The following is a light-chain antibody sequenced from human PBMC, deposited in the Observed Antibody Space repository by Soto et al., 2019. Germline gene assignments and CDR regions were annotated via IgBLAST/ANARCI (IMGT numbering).Light chain of an antibody. CDR1: QSVSSN. V-gene: IGKV3-15*01. CDR3: QPYNRWPPWT. Sequence: EIVMTQSPATLSVSPGERVTLSCRASQSVSSNLAWYQQKPGQAPRLLIYGASTRATGIPARFSGSGSGTEFTLTISSLQYEDFAVSYCQPYNRWPPWTFGQGTKVEIK. CDR2: GAS. J-gene: IGKJ1*01.